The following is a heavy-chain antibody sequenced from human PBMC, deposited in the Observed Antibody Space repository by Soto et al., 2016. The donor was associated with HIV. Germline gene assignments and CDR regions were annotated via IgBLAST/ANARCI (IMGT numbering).Heavy chain of an antibody. CDR3: ATIPLDYKIFDQFILTRENISLNLDV. Sequence: VHLVQSGPDILQPGSSVQVSCKTSGINFNDHGVNWVRQAPGQSLEWVGGIIPVLSAVKIVDKFLGRVSITADTSTTTVYLHLRTLTSQDTAVYYCATIPLDYKIFDQFILTRENISLNLDVWVKGPRSSFP. CDR1: GINFNDHG. J-gene: IGHJ6*03. V-gene: IGHV1-69*10. CDR2: IIPVLSAV. D-gene: IGHD3-9*01.